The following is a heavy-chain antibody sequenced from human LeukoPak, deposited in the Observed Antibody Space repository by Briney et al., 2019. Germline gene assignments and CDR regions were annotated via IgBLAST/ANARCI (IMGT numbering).Heavy chain of an antibody. CDR3: AKDPFRARISTPDY. D-gene: IGHD6-6*01. CDR2: ISDDGDA. CDR1: GFTFNKFP. V-gene: IGHV3-23*01. Sequence: GGSLRLSCAASGFTFNKFPMTWVRQAPGKGLEWVSAISDDGDAKYADSVKGRFTISRDNSNNTLFLQMDSLRADDTAVYYCAKDPFRARISTPDYWGQGTLVTVSS. J-gene: IGHJ4*02.